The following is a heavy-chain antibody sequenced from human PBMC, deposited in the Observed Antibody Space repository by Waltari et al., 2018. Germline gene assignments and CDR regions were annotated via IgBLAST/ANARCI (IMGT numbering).Heavy chain of an antibody. V-gene: IGHV1-3*01. CDR2: INAGNGNT. Sequence: QVQLVQSGAEVKKPGASVKVSCKASGYTFTSYAMHWVRQAPGQRLEWMGWINAGNGNTKYSQKCQGRVTITRDTSASTAYMELSSLRSEDTAVDYCARGGTRITIFGVVPYYFDYWGQGTLVTVSS. D-gene: IGHD3-3*01. CDR1: GYTFTSYA. CDR3: ARGGTRITIFGVVPYYFDY. J-gene: IGHJ4*02.